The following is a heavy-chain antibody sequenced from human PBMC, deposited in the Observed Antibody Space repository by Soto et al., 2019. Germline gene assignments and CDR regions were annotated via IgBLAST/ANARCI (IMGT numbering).Heavy chain of an antibody. D-gene: IGHD3-22*01. CDR1: NY. Sequence: NYLYSARQEKNQGLEWMGWINPNSGGTNYAQKFQGWVTMTRDTSISTAYMELSRLRSDDTAVYYCARYPYYYDSSGYKYFQHWGQGTLVTVSS. J-gene: IGHJ1*01. CDR3: ARYPYYYDSSGYKYFQH. V-gene: IGHV1-2*04. CDR2: INPNSGGT.